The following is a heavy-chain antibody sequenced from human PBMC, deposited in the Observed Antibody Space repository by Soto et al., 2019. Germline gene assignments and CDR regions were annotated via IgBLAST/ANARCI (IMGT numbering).Heavy chain of an antibody. V-gene: IGHV4-34*01. CDR3: ARGRVDFWSGTGGYGMDV. J-gene: IGHJ6*02. CDR2: INHSGST. Sequence: PSETLSLTCAVYGGYFSGYYWSWIRQPPGKGLEWIGEINHSGSTNYNPSLKSRVTISVDTSKNQFSLKLSSVTAADTAVYYCARGRVDFWSGTGGYGMDVWGQGTTVTVSS. CDR1: GGYFSGYY. D-gene: IGHD3-3*01.